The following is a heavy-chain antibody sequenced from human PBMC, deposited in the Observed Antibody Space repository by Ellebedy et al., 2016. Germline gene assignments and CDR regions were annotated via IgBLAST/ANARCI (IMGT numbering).Heavy chain of an antibody. V-gene: IGHV2-5*02. D-gene: IGHD3-16*01. Sequence: SGPTLVKPTQTLTLTCTFSGFSLSTSGVGVGWIRQPPDKALEWLALIYWDDDMRYNPSLESRLTITKDTSNNQVVLTMTNIDPVDTATYYCTHRRLIGYYFDYWGQGTLVTVSS. J-gene: IGHJ4*02. CDR2: IYWDDDM. CDR3: THRRLIGYYFDY. CDR1: GFSLSTSGVG.